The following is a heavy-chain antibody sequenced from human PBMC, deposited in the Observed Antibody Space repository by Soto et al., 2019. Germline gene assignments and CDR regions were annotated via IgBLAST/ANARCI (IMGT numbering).Heavy chain of an antibody. CDR2: ISGTSVYI. V-gene: IGHV3-21*01. Sequence: GGSLRLSCVASGFTFSNYNMNWVRQAPGKGLEWVSHISGTSVYIHYADSVKGRFTISRDSAKNSAYLQMDSLRVEDTAVYYCAREGALKPFSSWGQGALVTVSS. CDR1: GFTFSNYN. CDR3: AREGALKPFSS. J-gene: IGHJ5*02.